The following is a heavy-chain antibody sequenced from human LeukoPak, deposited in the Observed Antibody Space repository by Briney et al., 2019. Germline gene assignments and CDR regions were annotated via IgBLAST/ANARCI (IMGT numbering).Heavy chain of an antibody. V-gene: IGHV3-21*01. CDR2: NSSSSSNI. D-gene: IGHD3-10*01. CDR3: ARLSAYYYGSYFYYYMDV. J-gene: IGHJ6*03. CDR1: GFTFSSYS. Sequence: PGGSLRLSCAASGFTFSSYSMNWVRQAPGKGLEWVSSNSSSSSNIYYADSVKGRFTISRDNAKNSLYLQMNSLRVEDTALYYCARLSAYYYGSYFYYYMDVWGKGTTVTVSS.